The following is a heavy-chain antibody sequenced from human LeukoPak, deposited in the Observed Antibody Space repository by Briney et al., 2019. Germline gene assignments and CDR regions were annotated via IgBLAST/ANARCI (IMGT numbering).Heavy chain of an antibody. CDR3: ARENGIAYCSSTSCYHWFDP. D-gene: IGHD2-2*01. CDR1: GYTFTGYY. J-gene: IGHJ5*02. V-gene: IGHV1-2*02. CDR2: INPNSGGT. Sequence: ASVKVSCKASGYTFTGYYMHWVRQAPGQGLEWMGWINPNSGGTNYAQKFQGRVTMTRDTSISTAYMELSRLRSDDTAVYYCARENGIAYCSSTSCYHWFDPWGQGTLVTVSS.